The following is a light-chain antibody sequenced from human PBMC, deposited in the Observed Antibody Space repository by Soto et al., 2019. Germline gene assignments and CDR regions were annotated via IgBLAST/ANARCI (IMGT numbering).Light chain of an antibody. CDR1: SSDVGDYNY. J-gene: IGLJ2*01. CDR3: SSYRSRTTLV. Sequence: QSALTQPASVSGSPGQSITISCTGTSSDVGDYNYVSWYQQHPGKAPKLIIYEVSYRPSGVSNLFSGSKSGKTASLTISGLEAEDEAHYYCSSYRSRTTLVFGGGTKLTVL. CDR2: EVS. V-gene: IGLV2-14*01.